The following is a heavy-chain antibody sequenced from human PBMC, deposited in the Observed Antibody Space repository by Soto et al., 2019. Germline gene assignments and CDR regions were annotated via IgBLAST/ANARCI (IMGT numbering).Heavy chain of an antibody. J-gene: IGHJ4*02. CDR3: ARDRRGYHDSSGYYSLDY. D-gene: IGHD3-22*01. CDR2: IIPIFGTA. CDR1: GGTFSSYA. V-gene: IGHV1-69*06. Sequence: SVKVSCKASGGTFSSYAISWVRQAPGQGLEWMGGIIPIFGTANYAQKFQGRVTITADKSTSTAYMELSSLRSEDTAVYYCARDRRGYHDSSGYYSLDYWGQGTLVTVYS.